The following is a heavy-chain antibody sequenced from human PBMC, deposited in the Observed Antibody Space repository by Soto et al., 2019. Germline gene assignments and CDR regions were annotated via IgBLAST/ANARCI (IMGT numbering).Heavy chain of an antibody. J-gene: IGHJ6*02. CDR3: ASTLGYCSGGSCYSYGMDV. D-gene: IGHD2-15*01. Sequence: SETLSLTCTVSGGSISSGDYYWSWIRQPPGKGLEWIGYIYYSGSTYYNPSLKSRVTISVDTSKNQFSLKLSSVTAADTAVYYCASTLGYCSGGSCYSYGMDVWGQGTTVTVSS. V-gene: IGHV4-30-4*01. CDR1: GGSISSGDYY. CDR2: IYYSGST.